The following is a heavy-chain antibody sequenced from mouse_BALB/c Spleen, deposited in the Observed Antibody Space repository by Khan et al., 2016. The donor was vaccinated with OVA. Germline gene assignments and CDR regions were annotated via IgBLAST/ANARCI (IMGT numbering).Heavy chain of an antibody. D-gene: IGHD2-10*01. Sequence: QVQLQQPGPGLVAPSQSLSITCTISGFSLTNYGVHWVRQPPGKGLEWLVVIWSDGSTSYNSTLKSRLTISKDNSKSQVFLKMIRLQTDDTCMYFCARQPYYHYNVMDYWGQGTSVTVSS. CDR2: IWSDGST. CDR3: ARQPYYHYNVMDY. CDR1: GFSLTNYG. J-gene: IGHJ4*01. V-gene: IGHV2-6-1*01.